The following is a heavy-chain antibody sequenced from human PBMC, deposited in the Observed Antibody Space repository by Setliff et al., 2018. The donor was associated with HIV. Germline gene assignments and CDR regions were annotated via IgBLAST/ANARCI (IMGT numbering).Heavy chain of an antibody. J-gene: IGHJ4*02. CDR1: GGSFSGYC. D-gene: IGHD3-10*01. CDR2: INHSGST. V-gene: IGHV4-34*01. CDR3: ARRAGSDYFTRFDY. Sequence: SETLSLTCAVYGGSFSGYCWSWIRQSPGKGLEWIGEINHSGSTNYNPSLKSRVTILGDTSKNQFSLKLSSVTAADTAVYYCARRAGSDYFTRFDYWGQGTLVTV.